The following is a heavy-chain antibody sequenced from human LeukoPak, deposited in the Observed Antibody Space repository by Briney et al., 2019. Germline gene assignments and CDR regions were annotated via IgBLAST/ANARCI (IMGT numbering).Heavy chain of an antibody. CDR2: ISGSGGST. D-gene: IGHD6-13*01. CDR3: AKSRGFIAAAGTFLPDY. Sequence: GGSLRLSCAASGFTFSSYAMSWVRQAPGNGLEWVSAISGSGGSTYYADSVKGRFTISRDNSKNTLYLQMNSLRAEDTAVYYCAKSRGFIAAAGTFLPDYWGQGTLVTVSS. J-gene: IGHJ4*02. V-gene: IGHV3-23*01. CDR1: GFTFSSYA.